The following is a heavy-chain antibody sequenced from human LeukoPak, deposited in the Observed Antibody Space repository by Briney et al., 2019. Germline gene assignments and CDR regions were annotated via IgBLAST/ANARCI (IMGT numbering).Heavy chain of an antibody. CDR3: AKLAYDSSGYYYVDY. CDR2: IRYDGSNK. CDR1: GFTFSSYW. Sequence: GGSLRLSCAASGFTFSSYWMSWVRQAPGKGLEWVAFIRYDGSNKYYADSVKGRFTISRDNSKNTLYLQMNTLRAEDTAVYYCAKLAYDSSGYYYVDYWGQGTLVTVSS. J-gene: IGHJ4*02. D-gene: IGHD3-22*01. V-gene: IGHV3-30*02.